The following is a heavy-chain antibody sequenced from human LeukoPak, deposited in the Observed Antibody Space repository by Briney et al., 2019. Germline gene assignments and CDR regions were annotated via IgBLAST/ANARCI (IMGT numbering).Heavy chain of an antibody. Sequence: GSSVKVSCKASGGTFSSYAISWVRQAPGQGLEWMGGIIPIFGTANYAQKFQGRVTTTTDESTSTAYMELSSLRSEDTAVYYCARDGTGHHYYYYYMDVWGKGTTVTVSS. CDR3: ARDGTGHHYYYYYMDV. J-gene: IGHJ6*03. CDR2: IIPIFGTA. V-gene: IGHV1-69*05. CDR1: GGTFSSYA.